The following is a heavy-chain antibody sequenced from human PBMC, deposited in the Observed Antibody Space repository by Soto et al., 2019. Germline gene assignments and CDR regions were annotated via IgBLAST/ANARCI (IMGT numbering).Heavy chain of an antibody. CDR3: ARGGTPIDY. CDR2: ISAYNGNT. CDR1: GYNFTNCG. Sequence: QVQLVQSGAEVKKPGASVKVSCKASGYNFTNCGISWVRQAPGQGLEWMGWISAYNGNTNYAQNFQGRVTMTTDTPTSPAYMELRSLRSEDTAVYYCARGGTPIDYWCQGTLVTVSS. J-gene: IGHJ4*02. V-gene: IGHV1-18*01. D-gene: IGHD3-16*01.